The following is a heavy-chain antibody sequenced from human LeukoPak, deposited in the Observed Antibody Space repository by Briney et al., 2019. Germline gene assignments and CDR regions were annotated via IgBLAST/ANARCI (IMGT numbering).Heavy chain of an antibody. CDR3: ARSISANWYFDL. D-gene: IGHD3-10*01. J-gene: IGHJ2*01. Sequence: SVTLSLTCTVSGGSISSYYWSWIRQPAGKGLEWIGRIYTSGSTNYNPSLKSRVIMSVDTYNDQFSLKLSSVTAADTALYYCARSISANWYFDLWGRGTLITVSS. V-gene: IGHV4-4*07. CDR1: GGSISSYY. CDR2: IYTSGST.